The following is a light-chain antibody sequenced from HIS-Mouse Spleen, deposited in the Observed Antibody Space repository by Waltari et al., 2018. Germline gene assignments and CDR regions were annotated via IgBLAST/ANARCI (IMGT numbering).Light chain of an antibody. J-gene: IGLJ3*02. CDR2: GKN. CDR3: NSRDSSGNHLV. CDR1: SLRSYY. V-gene: IGLV3-19*01. Sequence: SSELPQDPAVSVALGQTVRIKCQGDSLRSYYASWYQQKPGQAPVLVIYGKNNRPSGIPDRFSGSSSGNTASLTITGAQAEDEADYYCNSRDSSGNHLVFGGGTKLTVL.